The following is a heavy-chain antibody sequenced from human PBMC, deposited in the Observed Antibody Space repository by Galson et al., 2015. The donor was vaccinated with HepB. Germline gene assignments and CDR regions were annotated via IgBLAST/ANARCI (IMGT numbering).Heavy chain of an antibody. CDR2: ISGSGGST. D-gene: IGHD3-10*01. V-gene: IGHV3-23*01. CDR3: AKPITMVRGVAAYYFDY. CDR1: GFTFSSYA. J-gene: IGHJ4*02. Sequence: SLRLSCAASGFTFSSYAMSWVRQAPGKGLEWVSAISGSGGSTYYADSVKGRFTISRDNSKNTLYLQMNSLRAEDTAVYYCAKPITMVRGVAAYYFDYWGQGTLVTVSS.